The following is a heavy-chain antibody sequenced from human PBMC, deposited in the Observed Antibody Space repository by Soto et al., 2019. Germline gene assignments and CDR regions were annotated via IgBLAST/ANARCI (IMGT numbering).Heavy chain of an antibody. D-gene: IGHD3-10*01. CDR1: GFTFNSYA. V-gene: IGHV3-23*01. CDR2: ISGSGGST. CDR3: APAARAGSFHY. Sequence: PGGSLRLPCAASGFTFNSYAMSWVRQAPGKGLEWVSAISGSGGSTYYADSVKGRFTISRDNSKNTLYLQMKSLRAEDTAVYYCAPAARAGSFHYYGRGSLVAVSS. J-gene: IGHJ4*02.